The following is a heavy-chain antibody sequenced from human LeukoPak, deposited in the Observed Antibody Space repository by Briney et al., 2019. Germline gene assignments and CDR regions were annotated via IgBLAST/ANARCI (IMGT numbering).Heavy chain of an antibody. J-gene: IGHJ4*02. V-gene: IGHV4-59*01. Sequence: PSETLSLTCTVSGGSIRDYYWSWIRQPPGKGLEWIGYISYSGNTNYNPSLTSRVTISVDTSKNQFSVKLSSVTAADTAVYYCARVPAYRGPNDYWGQGTLVTVSS. CDR1: GGSIRDYY. CDR3: ARVPAYRGPNDY. D-gene: IGHD2-21*01. CDR2: ISYSGNT.